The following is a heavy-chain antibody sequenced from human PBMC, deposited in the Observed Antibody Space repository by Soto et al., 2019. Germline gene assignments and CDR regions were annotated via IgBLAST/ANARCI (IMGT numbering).Heavy chain of an antibody. D-gene: IGHD1-26*01. CDR1: GGSISSYY. V-gene: IGHV4-59*01. Sequence: PSETLSLTCTVSGGSISSYYGSWVRQPPGRGLEWIDYIYYSGSANYNPSLKSRLTMSVDTSKKQFSLKLSSVTAADTAVYYCARAVGAKHDSFDVWAQGTMVTVSS. J-gene: IGHJ3*01. CDR2: IYYSGSA. CDR3: ARAVGAKHDSFDV.